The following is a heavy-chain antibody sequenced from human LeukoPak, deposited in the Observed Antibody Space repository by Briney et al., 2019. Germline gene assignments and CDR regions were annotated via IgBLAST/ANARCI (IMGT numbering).Heavy chain of an antibody. CDR2: ISYDGSNK. CDR3: AKDGKYYDILTGYPKGPFDY. CDR1: GFTFSSYG. Sequence: GGSLRLSCAASGFTFSSYGMHWVRQAPGKGLEWVAVISYDGSNKYYADSVKGRFTISRDNSKNTLYLQMNSLRAEDTAVYYCAKDGKYYDILTGYPKGPFDYWGQGTLVTVSS. D-gene: IGHD3-9*01. V-gene: IGHV3-30*18. J-gene: IGHJ4*02.